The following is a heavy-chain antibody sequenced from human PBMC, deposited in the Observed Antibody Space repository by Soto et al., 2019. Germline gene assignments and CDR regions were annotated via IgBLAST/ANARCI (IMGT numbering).Heavy chain of an antibody. CDR1: GVSLTTSGEG. J-gene: IGHJ4*02. Sequence: QINWSESGPTLMQPTQTLTQTCTLTGVSLTTSGEGVGWIRQPPGKALEWLALIYWDDDKRFSPSLKSRLAITRDTSKNQVVMTMTDMAPVDTAIYYCAHRQRTVVVGAPFDLWGQGSQVTVSS. D-gene: IGHD2-15*01. CDR3: AHRQRTVVVGAPFDL. V-gene: IGHV2-5*02. CDR2: IYWDDDK.